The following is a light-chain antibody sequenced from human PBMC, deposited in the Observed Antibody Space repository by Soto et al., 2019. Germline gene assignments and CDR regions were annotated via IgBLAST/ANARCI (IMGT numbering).Light chain of an antibody. J-gene: IGKJ1*01. CDR1: QSVSSSY. CDR3: QQHGSSPRT. Sequence: EIVLTQSPGTLSLSPGERVTLSCRASQSVSSSYLAWYQQIPGQAPRLLLYGASRRATGIPDRFSGSGSGRDFTLTISRLEPEDFAVYYWQQHGSSPRTFGQGTKVEIK. CDR2: GAS. V-gene: IGKV3-20*01.